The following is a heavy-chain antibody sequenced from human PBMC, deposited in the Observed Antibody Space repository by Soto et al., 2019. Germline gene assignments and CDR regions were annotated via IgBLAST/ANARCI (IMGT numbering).Heavy chain of an antibody. J-gene: IGHJ4*02. CDR1: GGSISSSSYY. V-gene: IGHV4-39*02. CDR2: IYYSGST. Sequence: SETLSLTCTVSGGSISSSSYYWGWIRQPPGKGLEWIGSIYYSGSTYYNPSLKSRVTISGDTSKNQFSLRLSSVTAADTAVYYCARELGGYSYGARDFDYWGQGTLVTVSS. CDR3: ARELGGYSYGARDFDY. D-gene: IGHD5-18*01.